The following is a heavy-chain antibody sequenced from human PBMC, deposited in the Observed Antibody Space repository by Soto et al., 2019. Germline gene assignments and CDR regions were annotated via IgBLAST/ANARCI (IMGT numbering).Heavy chain of an antibody. CDR3: ARHDRGQQLVLGWFDP. Sequence: GASVKVSFKASGFTFTSSAVQWVRQARGQRLEWIGWIVVGSGNTNYAQKFQERVTITRDMSTSTAYMELSSLRSEDTAVYYCARHDRGQQLVLGWFDPWGQGTLVTVSS. CDR2: IVVGSGNT. J-gene: IGHJ5*02. D-gene: IGHD6-13*01. CDR1: GFTFTSSA. V-gene: IGHV1-58*01.